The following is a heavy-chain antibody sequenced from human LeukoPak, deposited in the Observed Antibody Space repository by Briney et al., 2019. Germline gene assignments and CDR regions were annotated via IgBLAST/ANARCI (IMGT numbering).Heavy chain of an antibody. CDR2: IIPIFGTA. CDR3: ARRRGYSGYDLDFDD. CDR1: GGTFSSYA. D-gene: IGHD5-12*01. Sequence: SVKVSCKASGGTFSSYAISWVRQAPGQGLEWMGGIIPIFGTANYAQKFQGRVTITADESTSTAYMELSSLRSEDTAVYYCARRRGYSGYDLDFDDWGQGTLVTVSS. J-gene: IGHJ4*02. V-gene: IGHV1-69*13.